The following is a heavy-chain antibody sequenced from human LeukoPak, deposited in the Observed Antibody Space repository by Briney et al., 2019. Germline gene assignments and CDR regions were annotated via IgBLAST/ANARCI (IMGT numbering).Heavy chain of an antibody. CDR1: GFTFSSYW. V-gene: IGHV3-7*01. Sequence: PGGSLRLSCAASGFTFSSYWMSWVRQAPGKGLEWVANIKQDGSEKYYVDSVKGRFTISRDNAKNSLYLQMNSLRAEDTAVYYCARVGYGDYLYFDYWGQGTLVTVSS. D-gene: IGHD4-17*01. CDR3: ARVGYGDYLYFDY. J-gene: IGHJ4*02. CDR2: IKQDGSEK.